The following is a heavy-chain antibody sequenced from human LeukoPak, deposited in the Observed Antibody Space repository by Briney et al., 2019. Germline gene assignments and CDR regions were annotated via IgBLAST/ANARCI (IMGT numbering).Heavy chain of an antibody. J-gene: IGHJ5*02. CDR1: GFTFNSYS. D-gene: IGHD4-17*01. CDR2: ISDSGITK. V-gene: IGHV3-23*01. CDR3: AKFPLRYGHYVNVFDP. Sequence: PGGSLRLSCAASGFTFNSYSMNWVRQAPGKGLEWVSAISDSGITKYYAESVRGRFSISRDNSNNTLYLQMTGLRAEDTAVYFCAKFPLRYGHYVNVFDPWGQGTLVTVSS.